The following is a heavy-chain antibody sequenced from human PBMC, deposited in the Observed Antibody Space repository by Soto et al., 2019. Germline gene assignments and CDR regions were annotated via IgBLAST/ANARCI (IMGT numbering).Heavy chain of an antibody. V-gene: IGHV1-46*03. J-gene: IGHJ6*03. Sequence: ASVKVSCKASGYTFTSYYMHWVRQAPGQGLEWMGIINPSGGSTSYAQKFQGRVTMTRDTSTSTVYMELSSLRSEDTAVYYCARDPGVGYGDYGALDYYYYMDVWGKGTTVTVSS. CDR3: ARDPGVGYGDYGALDYYYYMDV. D-gene: IGHD4-17*01. CDR1: GYTFTSYY. CDR2: INPSGGST.